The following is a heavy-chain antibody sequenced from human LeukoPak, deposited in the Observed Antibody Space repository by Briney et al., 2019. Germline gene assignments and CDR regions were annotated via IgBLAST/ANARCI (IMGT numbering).Heavy chain of an antibody. J-gene: IGHJ4*02. Sequence: GASVKVSCKVSGYTLTELSMHWVRQAPGKGLEWMGGFDPEDGETIYAQKFQGRVTMTEDTSTDTAYMELSSLRSEDTAAYYCATLRGRDGYNVPIDYWGQGTLVTVSS. CDR1: GYTLTELS. V-gene: IGHV1-24*01. D-gene: IGHD5-24*01. CDR2: FDPEDGET. CDR3: ATLRGRDGYNVPIDY.